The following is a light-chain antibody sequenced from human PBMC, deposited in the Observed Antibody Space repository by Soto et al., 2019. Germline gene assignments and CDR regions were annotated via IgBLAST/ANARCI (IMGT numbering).Light chain of an antibody. J-gene: IGKJ1*01. Sequence: VLTQSPGTLSLSPGERATLSCRASQSVTSTYIAWYQQKPGQAPSLLIYGASSRATVVPDRFSGSGSGTDFTLTISRLEPEDFAVYFCHHYASTFGQGTKVEIK. CDR3: HHYAST. CDR1: QSVTSTY. CDR2: GAS. V-gene: IGKV3-20*01.